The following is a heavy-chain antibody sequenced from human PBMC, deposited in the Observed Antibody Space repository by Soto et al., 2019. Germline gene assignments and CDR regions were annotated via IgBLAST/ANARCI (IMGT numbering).Heavy chain of an antibody. CDR2: IWYDGSNK. J-gene: IGHJ4*02. D-gene: IGHD6-13*01. Sequence: QVQLVESGGGVVQPGRSLRLSCAASGFTFRSYGMHWVRQAPGKGLEWVAVIWYDGSNKYYGDSVKGRFTISRDNSKKTLYLQMNSLRAEDTAVYYCAKGMGDSSSSHDYWGQGTLVTVSS. CDR3: AKGMGDSSSSHDY. V-gene: IGHV3-33*06. CDR1: GFTFRSYG.